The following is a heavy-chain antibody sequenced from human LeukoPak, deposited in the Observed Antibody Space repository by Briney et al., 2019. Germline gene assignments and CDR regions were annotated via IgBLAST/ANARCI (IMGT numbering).Heavy chain of an antibody. J-gene: IGHJ4*02. CDR3: ARDVLVGAKLFDY. V-gene: IGHV3-48*01. CDR2: ISSSSSTM. Sequence: SGGSLRLSWAASGFTFSSYSMNWVRQAPGKGLEGVSYISSSSSTMYYADSVKGRFTISRDNAKNSLYLQMNSLRAEDTALYYCARDVLVGAKLFDYWGQGTLVTVSS. D-gene: IGHD1-26*01. CDR1: GFTFSSYS.